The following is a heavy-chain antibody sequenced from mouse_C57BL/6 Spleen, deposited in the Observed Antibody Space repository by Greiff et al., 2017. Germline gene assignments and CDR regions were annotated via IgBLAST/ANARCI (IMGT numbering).Heavy chain of an antibody. V-gene: IGHV10-1*01. CDR2: IRSKSNNYAT. Sequence: GGGLVQPKGSLNLSCAASGFSFNTYAMNWVRQAPGKGLEWVARIRSKSNNYATYYADSVKDRFTISRDDSESMLYLQMNNLKTEDTAMYYCVRHGDYDYYYAMDYWGQGTSVTVSS. D-gene: IGHD2-4*01. CDR1: GFSFNTYA. J-gene: IGHJ4*01. CDR3: VRHGDYDYYYAMDY.